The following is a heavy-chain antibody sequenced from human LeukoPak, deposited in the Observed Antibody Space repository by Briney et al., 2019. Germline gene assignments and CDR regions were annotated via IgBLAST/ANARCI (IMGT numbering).Heavy chain of an antibody. CDR1: GFTFSDYY. D-gene: IGHD4-17*01. V-gene: IGHV3-11*01. CDR3: ARKNYGAYEAPFDI. CDR2: ISSSGSTI. J-gene: IGHJ3*02. Sequence: GGSLRLSCAASGFTFSDYYMSWIRQAPGKGLEWVPYISSSGSTIYYADSVKGRFTISRDNAKNSLYLQMNSLRAEDTAVYYCARKNYGAYEAPFDIWGQGTMVTVSS.